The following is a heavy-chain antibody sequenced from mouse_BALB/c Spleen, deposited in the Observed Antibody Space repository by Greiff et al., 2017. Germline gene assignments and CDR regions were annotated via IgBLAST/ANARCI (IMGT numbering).Heavy chain of an antibody. CDR2: IRLKSNNYAT. J-gene: IGHJ2*01. V-gene: IGHV6-6*02. D-gene: IGHD4-1*01. CDR3: TRNCYY. Sequence: DVMLVESGGGLVQPGGSMKLSCVASGFTFSNYWMHWVRQSPEKGLEWVAEIRLKSNNYATHYAESVKGRFTISRDDSKSSVYLQMNNLRAEDTGIYYCTRNCYYWGQGTTLTVSS. CDR1: GFTFSNYW.